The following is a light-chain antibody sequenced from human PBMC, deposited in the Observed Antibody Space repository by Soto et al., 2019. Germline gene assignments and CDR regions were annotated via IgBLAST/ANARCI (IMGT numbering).Light chain of an antibody. CDR3: QQTYDTPPYT. Sequence: DIQMTQSPSSLSASVGDRVTITCRASQSISIYVNWYQQKPGRAPNLLIYAASTVQIGVPSRFSGSGSGTDFTLTTSSLQPEDFATYYCQQTYDTPPYTFGQGTKLEIK. J-gene: IGKJ2*01. CDR2: AAS. CDR1: QSISIY. V-gene: IGKV1-39*01.